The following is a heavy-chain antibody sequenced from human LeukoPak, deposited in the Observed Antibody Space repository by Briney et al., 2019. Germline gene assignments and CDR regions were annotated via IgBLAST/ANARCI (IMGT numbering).Heavy chain of an antibody. CDR3: ARYSGIYGHDY. Sequence: PSETLSLTCTVSGGSISSSSYYWGWIRQPPGKGLEWIGSIYYSGSTYYNPSLKSRATISVDKSKNQFSLKLTSVTAADTAVYYCARYSGIYGHDYWGQGTLVSVSS. CDR2: IYYSGST. V-gene: IGHV4-39*07. D-gene: IGHD3-10*01. CDR1: GGSISSSSYY. J-gene: IGHJ4*02.